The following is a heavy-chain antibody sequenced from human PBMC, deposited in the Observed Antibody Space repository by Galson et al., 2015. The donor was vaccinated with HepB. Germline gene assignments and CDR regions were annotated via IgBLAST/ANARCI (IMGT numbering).Heavy chain of an antibody. CDR3: ASSPARSRPEYSSSEA. Sequence: SVKVSCKASGGTFSSYAISWVRQAPGQGLEWMGGIIPIFGTANYAQKFQGRVTITADESTSTAYMELSSLRSEDTAVYYCASSPARSRPEYSSSEAWGQGTLVTVSS. V-gene: IGHV1-69*13. CDR1: GGTFSSYA. D-gene: IGHD6-6*01. CDR2: IIPIFGTA. J-gene: IGHJ5*02.